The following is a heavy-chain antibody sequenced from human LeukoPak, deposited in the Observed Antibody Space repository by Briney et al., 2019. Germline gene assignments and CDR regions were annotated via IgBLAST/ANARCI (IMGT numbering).Heavy chain of an antibody. J-gene: IGHJ4*02. V-gene: IGHV3-21*01. CDR1: GFTFSTYT. CDR2: ISSGGSYI. Sequence: GSLRLSCAASGFTFSTYTMNWVRQAPGKGLEWFSSISSGGSYIYYADSVRGRFTISRDNAKNSLHLQMNSLRAEDAAVYFCAREYGPGFYFDYWGRGTLVTVSS. CDR3: AREYGPGFYFDY. D-gene: IGHD3-9*01.